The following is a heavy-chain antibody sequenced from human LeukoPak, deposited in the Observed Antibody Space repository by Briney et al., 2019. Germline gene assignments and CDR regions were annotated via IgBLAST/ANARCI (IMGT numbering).Heavy chain of an antibody. J-gene: IGHJ4*02. CDR2: IYYSRST. CDR1: GGSISSGGYY. V-gene: IGHV4-31*03. D-gene: IGHD3-10*01. Sequence: SETLSLTCTVSGGSISSGGYYWSWIRQHPGKGLERIGYIYYSRSTYYNPSLKSRVTISVDTSKNQFSLKLSSVTAADTAVYYCARVSRGGLDYWGQGTLVTVSS. CDR3: ARVSRGGLDY.